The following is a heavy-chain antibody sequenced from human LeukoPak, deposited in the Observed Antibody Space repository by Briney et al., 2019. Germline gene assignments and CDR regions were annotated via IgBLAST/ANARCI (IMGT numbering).Heavy chain of an antibody. V-gene: IGHV3-7*01. Sequence: GGSLRLSCAASGFTFSSYWMSWVRQAPGKGLEWVASIKQDGSEKYYVDSVKGRFTISRDNAKNSLYLQMNSLRAEDTAVYYCARDYDFWSGYYRGHYFDYWGQGTLVTVSS. CDR1: GFTFSSYW. D-gene: IGHD3-3*01. J-gene: IGHJ4*02. CDR2: IKQDGSEK. CDR3: ARDYDFWSGYYRGHYFDY.